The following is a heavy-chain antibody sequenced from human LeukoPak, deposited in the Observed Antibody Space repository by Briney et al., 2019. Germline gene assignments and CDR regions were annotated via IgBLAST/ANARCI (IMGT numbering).Heavy chain of an antibody. D-gene: IGHD1-26*01. Sequence: PGGSLRLSCAASKFTFSDYAMSWVRQAPGKGLEWVSSISSSSSYIYYADSVKGRFTISRDNAKNSLYLQMNSLRAEDTAVYYCARVGGSYLYYFDYWGQGTLVTVSS. V-gene: IGHV3-21*01. CDR2: ISSSSSYI. CDR1: KFTFSDYA. CDR3: ARVGGSYLYYFDY. J-gene: IGHJ4*02.